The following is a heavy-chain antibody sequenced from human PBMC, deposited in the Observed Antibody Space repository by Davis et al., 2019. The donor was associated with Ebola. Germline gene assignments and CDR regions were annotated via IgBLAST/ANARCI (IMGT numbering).Heavy chain of an antibody. D-gene: IGHD6-13*01. CDR1: GGSISSYY. CDR3: ARGSSSWLYYGMDV. V-gene: IGHV4-59*12. J-gene: IGHJ6*02. Sequence: SETLSLTCAVYGGSISSYYWSWIRQPPGKGLEWIGYIYYSGSTNYNPSLKSRVTISVDTSKNQFSLKLSSVTAADTAVYYCARGSSSWLYYGMDVWGQGTTVTVSS. CDR2: IYYSGST.